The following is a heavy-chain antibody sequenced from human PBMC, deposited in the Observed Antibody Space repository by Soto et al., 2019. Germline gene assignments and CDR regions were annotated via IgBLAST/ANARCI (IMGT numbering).Heavy chain of an antibody. CDR3: ARVGPYSSWYPAGLFDP. J-gene: IGHJ5*02. Sequence: PGGSLRLSCAASGFTVRSNYMSWVRQAPGKGLEWGSVIYSGGSTYYADSVKGRFTISRDNSKNTLYLQMNSLRAEDTAVYYCARVGPYSSWYPAGLFDPWGQGTLVTVSS. CDR2: IYSGGST. CDR1: GFTVRSNY. V-gene: IGHV3-53*01. D-gene: IGHD6-13*01.